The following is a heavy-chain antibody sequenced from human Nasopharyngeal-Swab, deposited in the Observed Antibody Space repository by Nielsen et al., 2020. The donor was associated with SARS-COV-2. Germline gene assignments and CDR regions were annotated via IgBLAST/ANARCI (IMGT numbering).Heavy chain of an antibody. Sequence: WVRQAPGQGLEWMGWMNPNSGNTGYAQKFQGRVTMTRNTSISTAYMELSSLRSEDTAVYYCARGRYYDSSGYYWLPFDIWGQGTMVTVSS. CDR2: MNPNSGNT. V-gene: IGHV1-8*01. J-gene: IGHJ3*02. D-gene: IGHD3-22*01. CDR3: ARGRYYDSSGYYWLPFDI.